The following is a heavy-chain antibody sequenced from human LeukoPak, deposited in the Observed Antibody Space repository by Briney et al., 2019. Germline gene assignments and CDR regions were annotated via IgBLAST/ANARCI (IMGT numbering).Heavy chain of an antibody. CDR2: IKQDGSEK. D-gene: IGHD3-22*01. CDR1: GFTFSSYW. J-gene: IGHJ4*02. Sequence: GGSLRLSCAASGFTFSSYWMSWVRQAAGKGLEWVANIKQDGSEKYYVDSVKGRFTISRDNAKNSLYLQMNSLRAEDTAVYYCAKDSWYYDSSGYYFGGYFDYWGQGTLVTVSS. V-gene: IGHV3-7*01. CDR3: AKDSWYYDSSGYYFGGYFDY.